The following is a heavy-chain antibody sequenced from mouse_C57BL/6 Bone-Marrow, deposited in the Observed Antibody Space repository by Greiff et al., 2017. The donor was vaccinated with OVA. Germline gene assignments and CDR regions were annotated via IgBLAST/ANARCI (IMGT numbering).Heavy chain of an antibody. V-gene: IGHV1-54*01. CDR1: GYAFTNYL. J-gene: IGHJ3*01. Sequence: QVQLQQSGAELVRPGTSVKVSCKASGYAFTNYLIEWVKQRPGQGLEWIGVINPGSGGTNYNEKFKGKATLTADQSSSTAYVQLSSLTSGDSAVYFCARSDGGRVWLAYWGQGTLVTVSA. D-gene: IGHD2-3*01. CDR3: ARSDGGRVWLAY. CDR2: INPGSGGT.